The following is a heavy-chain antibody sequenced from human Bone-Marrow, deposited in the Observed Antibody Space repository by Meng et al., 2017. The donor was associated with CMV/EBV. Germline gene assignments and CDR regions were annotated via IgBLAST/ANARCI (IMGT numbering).Heavy chain of an antibody. CDR1: GDTFSSYA. V-gene: IGHV1-69*05. CDR2: IIPIFGTA. D-gene: IGHD3-22*01. CDR3: AREGQYYYDSSGSFDY. J-gene: IGHJ4*02. Sequence: SVKVSCKASGDTFSSYAISWVRQAPGQGLEWMGGIIPIFGTANYAQKFQGRVTITTDESTSTAYMELSSLRSEDTAVYYCAREGQYYYDSSGSFDYWGQGTLVNVSS.